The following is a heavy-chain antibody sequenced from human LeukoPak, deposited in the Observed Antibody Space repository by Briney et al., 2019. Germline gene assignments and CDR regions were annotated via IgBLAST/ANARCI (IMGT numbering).Heavy chain of an antibody. CDR1: GFTFSSYW. D-gene: IGHD6-13*01. CDR3: ARDLAIAAAGTSAGGYYYYYYYMDV. J-gene: IGHJ6*03. CDR2: IKQDGSEK. V-gene: IGHV3-7*01. Sequence: AGSLRLSCAASGFTFSSYWMRWVRRAPGKGLEWVGNIKQDGSEKYYVDSVKGRFTISRDNAKKSLYLKMNRLRAEDTAVYDCARDLAIAAAGTSAGGYYYYYYYMDVWGKGTTVTVSS.